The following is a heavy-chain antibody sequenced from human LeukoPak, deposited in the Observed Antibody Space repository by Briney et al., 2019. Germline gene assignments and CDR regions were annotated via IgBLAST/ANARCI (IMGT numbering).Heavy chain of an antibody. D-gene: IGHD6-19*01. Sequence: GSLRLSCGASGFTFSDYYMSWLRQARGKGLEWIGYIYYSGSTNYNPSLKSRVTISVDTSKNQFSLKLSSVTAADTAVYYCARVLRRQWLDSYYYYYYMDVWGKGTTVTISS. CDR2: IYYSGST. J-gene: IGHJ6*03. CDR1: GFTFSDYY. CDR3: ARVLRRQWLDSYYYYYYMDV. V-gene: IGHV4-59*01.